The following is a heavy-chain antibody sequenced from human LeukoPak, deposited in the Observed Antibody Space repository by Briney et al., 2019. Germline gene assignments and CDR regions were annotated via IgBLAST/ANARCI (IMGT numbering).Heavy chain of an antibody. CDR1: GGSISNYY. Sequence: SEPLSLTCTVSGGSISNYYWTWIRQPAGKELEWLGRIYTSGSPNHNPSLKSRVTMSVDTSKNQISLKASSVTAADTAVYYCARELYVAGSGYHYYMDVWGKGTTVTVSS. J-gene: IGHJ6*03. CDR3: ARELYVAGSGYHYYMDV. D-gene: IGHD3-10*01. CDR2: IYTSGSP. V-gene: IGHV4-4*07.